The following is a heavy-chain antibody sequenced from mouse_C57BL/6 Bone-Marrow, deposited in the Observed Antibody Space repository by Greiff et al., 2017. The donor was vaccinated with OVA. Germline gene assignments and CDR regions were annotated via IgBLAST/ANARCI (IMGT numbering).Heavy chain of an antibody. CDR3: AREGDGYWFAY. CDR2: IDPSDSET. D-gene: IGHD2-3*01. J-gene: IGHJ3*01. V-gene: IGHV1-52*01. CDR1: GYTFTSYW. Sequence: QVQLKQSGAELVRPGSSVKLSCKASGYTFTSYWMHWVKQRPIQGLEWIGNIDPSDSETHYNQKFKDKATLTVDKSSSTAYMQLSSLTSEDSAVYYCAREGDGYWFAYWGQGTLVTVSA.